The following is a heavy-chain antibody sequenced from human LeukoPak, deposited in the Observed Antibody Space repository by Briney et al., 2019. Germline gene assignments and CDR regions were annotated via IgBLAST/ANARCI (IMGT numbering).Heavy chain of an antibody. CDR1: GGTFSSYA. D-gene: IGHD1-14*01. J-gene: IGHJ6*03. Sequence: ASVKVSCKASGGTFSSYASSWVRQAPGQGLEWMGGIIPIFGTANYAQKFEGRGTITTDESTSTAYMELSSLRSEDTAVYYCARVPNLYYYYYMDVWGKGTTVTVSS. CDR2: IIPIFGTA. CDR3: ARVPNLYYYYYMDV. V-gene: IGHV1-69*05.